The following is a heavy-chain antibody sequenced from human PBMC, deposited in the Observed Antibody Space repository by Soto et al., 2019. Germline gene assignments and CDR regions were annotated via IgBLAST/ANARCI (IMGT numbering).Heavy chain of an antibody. CDR2: ISAYNGNT. D-gene: IGHD6-13*01. CDR3: ARDWAAAGPFDY. CDR1: GYTFTSYG. Sequence: QVQLVQSGAEVKKPGASVKVSCKASGYTFTSYGISWVRQAPGQGLEWMGWISAYNGNTNYAQKLQGRATMTTDTSTSTAYIELRSLRSDDTAVYDCARDWAAAGPFDYWGQGTLVTVSS. V-gene: IGHV1-18*01. J-gene: IGHJ4*02.